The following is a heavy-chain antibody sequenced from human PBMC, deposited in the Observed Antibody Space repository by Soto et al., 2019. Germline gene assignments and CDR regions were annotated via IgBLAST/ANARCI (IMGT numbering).Heavy chain of an antibody. CDR2: IIPIFGTA. CDR1: GGTFSSYA. D-gene: IGHD3-10*01. CDR3: ARDKGGSGSYVWFDP. Sequence: SVKVSCKASGGTFSSYAISWVRQAPGQGLEWMGGIIPIFGTANYAQKFQGRVTMTADESTSTAYMELSSLRSEDTAGYYCARDKGGSGSYVWFDPWGQGTLVTVSS. J-gene: IGHJ5*02. V-gene: IGHV1-69*13.